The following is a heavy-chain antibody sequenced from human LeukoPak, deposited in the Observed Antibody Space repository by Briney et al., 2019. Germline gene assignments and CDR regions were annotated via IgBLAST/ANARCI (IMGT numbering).Heavy chain of an antibody. Sequence: GGSLRLSCAASGFTFSNYAMSWVRQAPGKGLGWVSTVSGSASNTYYADSAKGRFTIPRDNSKTTLYLQMNSLRADDTAVYYCAKGFQTYGELSFDVWGQGTLVAVSS. CDR2: VSGSASNT. CDR1: GFTFSNYA. CDR3: AKGFQTYGELSFDV. V-gene: IGHV3-23*01. J-gene: IGHJ4*02. D-gene: IGHD4-17*01.